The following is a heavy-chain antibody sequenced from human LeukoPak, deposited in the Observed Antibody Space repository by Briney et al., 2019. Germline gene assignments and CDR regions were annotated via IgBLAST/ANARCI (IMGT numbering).Heavy chain of an antibody. CDR1: GGSFSGYY. CDR3: ARGRPYYYGSGSPTLNWFDP. CDR2: INHSGST. J-gene: IGHJ5*02. V-gene: IGHV4-34*01. Sequence: SETLSLTCAVYGGSFSGYYWGWIRQPPGKGLEWIGEINHSGSTNYNPSLKSRVTISVDTSKNQFSLKLSSVTAADTAVYYCARGRPYYYGSGSPTLNWFDPWGQGTLVTVSS. D-gene: IGHD3-10*01.